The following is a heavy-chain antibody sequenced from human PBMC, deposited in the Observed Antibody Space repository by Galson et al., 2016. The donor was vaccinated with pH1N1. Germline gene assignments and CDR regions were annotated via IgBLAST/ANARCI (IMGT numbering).Heavy chain of an antibody. D-gene: IGHD6-19*01. V-gene: IGHV3-9*01. CDR3: AKISGWLFGAFDI. CDR2: ISWNSGTI. Sequence: SLRLSCAASGFTFDDYAMHWVRQAPGKGLEWVSGISWNSGTIGYADFVKGRFTISRDNAKNSLYLQMNSLRAEDTALYYCAKISGWLFGAFDIWGQGTMVTVSS. CDR1: GFTFDDYA. J-gene: IGHJ3*02.